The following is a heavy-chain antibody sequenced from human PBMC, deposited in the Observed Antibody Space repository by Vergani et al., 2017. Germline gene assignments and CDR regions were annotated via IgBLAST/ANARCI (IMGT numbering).Heavy chain of an antibody. CDR1: GFISSSYW. CDR3: VRVQRSRIGSGNYGINSYHGMDV. J-gene: IGHJ6*02. CDR2: VNQDGSEK. V-gene: IGHV3-7*01. Sequence: EGQLVESGGDWVQRGGSLRLSCAASGFISSSYWMSWVRQAPGKGLEWVANVNQDGSEKYYVDSVRGRFTISRDNAKNSIYLQMNSLRAEDTAVYFCVRVQRSRIGSGNYGINSYHGMDVWGQGTTVIVSS. D-gene: IGHD3-10*01.